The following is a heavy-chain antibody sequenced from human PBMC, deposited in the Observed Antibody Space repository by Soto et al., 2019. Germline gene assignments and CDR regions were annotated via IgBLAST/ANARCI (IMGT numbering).Heavy chain of an antibody. J-gene: IGHJ4*02. CDR3: AKVGGLGSSWTNQYYFDY. V-gene: IGHV3-43*01. CDR1: GFTFDDYT. CDR2: ISWDGGST. Sequence: GGSLRLSCAASGFTFDDYTMHWVRQAPGKGLEWVSLISWDGGSTYYADSVKGRFTISRDNSKNSLYLQMNSLRTEDTALYYCAKVGGLGSSWTNQYYFDYWGQGTLVTVSS. D-gene: IGHD6-13*01.